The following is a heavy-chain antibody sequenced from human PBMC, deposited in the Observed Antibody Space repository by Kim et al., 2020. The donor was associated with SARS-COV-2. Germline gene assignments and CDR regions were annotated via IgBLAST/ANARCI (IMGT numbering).Heavy chain of an antibody. CDR2: IYYSGST. CDR1: GGSISSGDYY. CDR3: ARVSVELLGAIDV. D-gene: IGHD1-7*01. J-gene: IGHJ6*02. V-gene: IGHV4-30-4*01. Sequence: SETLSLTCTVSGGSISSGDYYWSWIRQPPGKGLEWIGYIYYSGSTYYNPSLKSRVTISVDTSKNQFSLKLSSVTAADTAVYYCARVSVELLGAIDVWGQGTTVTVSS.